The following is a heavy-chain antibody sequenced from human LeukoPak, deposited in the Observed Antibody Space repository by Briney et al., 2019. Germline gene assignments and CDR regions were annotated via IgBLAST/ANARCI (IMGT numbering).Heavy chain of an antibody. V-gene: IGHV3-74*01. Sequence: HGGSLRLSCADPGFNFSPYWMHWVRQAPGKGLVWVSCINTEGSTTLYADSVKGRFAISRDNAKSTLYLQMNSLRVEDTAVYYCARGALSSRDHAFDIWGPGTLVTVSS. CDR3: ARGALSSRDHAFDI. J-gene: IGHJ3*02. CDR2: INTEGSTT. CDR1: GFNFSPYW. D-gene: IGHD5-24*01.